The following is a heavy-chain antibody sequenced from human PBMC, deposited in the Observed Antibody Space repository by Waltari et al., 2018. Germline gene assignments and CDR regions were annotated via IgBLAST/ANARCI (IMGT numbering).Heavy chain of an antibody. J-gene: IGHJ4*02. CDR1: GFTFSSYW. D-gene: IGHD1-26*01. CDR3: ARDLGPFDY. CDR2: IKQDGSEK. Sequence: EVQLVESGGGLVQPGGSLSPSCAASGFTFSSYWISWVRQAPGKGLEWVANIKQDGSEKYYVDSVKGRFTISRDNAKNSLYLQMNSLRAEDTAVYYCARDLGPFDYWGQGTLVTVSS. V-gene: IGHV3-7*01.